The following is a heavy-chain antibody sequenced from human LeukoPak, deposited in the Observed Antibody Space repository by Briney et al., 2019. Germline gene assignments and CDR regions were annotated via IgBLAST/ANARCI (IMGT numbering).Heavy chain of an antibody. D-gene: IGHD3-9*01. CDR2: IYYSGST. Sequence: SETLSLTCTVSGGSISSYYWSWIRQPPGKGLEWIGYIYYSGSTNYNPSLKSRVTISVDTSKDQFSLKLSSVTAADTAVYYCAKVRYFDWLPPGPFDYWGQGTLVTVSS. CDR3: AKVRYFDWLPPGPFDY. CDR1: GGSISSYY. J-gene: IGHJ4*02. V-gene: IGHV4-59*01.